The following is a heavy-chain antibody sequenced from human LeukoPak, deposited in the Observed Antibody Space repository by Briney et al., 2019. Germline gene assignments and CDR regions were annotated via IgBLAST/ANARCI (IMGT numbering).Heavy chain of an antibody. J-gene: IGHJ4*02. CDR3: AKRGSYSSSFTSTFDY. CDR2: INSGGAI. D-gene: IGHD6-6*01. Sequence: GSLRLSCAASGFTFSDYSMTWIRQAPGKGLEWVSTINSGGAINYADSVKGRFTISRDNPKNTLYLQMNSLRAEDTAVYYCAKRGSYSSSFTSTFDYWGQGTLVTASS. V-gene: IGHV3-23*01. CDR1: GFTFSDYS.